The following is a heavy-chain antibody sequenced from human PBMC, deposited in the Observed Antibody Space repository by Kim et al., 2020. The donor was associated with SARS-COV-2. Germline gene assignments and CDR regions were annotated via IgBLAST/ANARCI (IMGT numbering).Heavy chain of an antibody. Sequence: LSLTCAASGFTFSSYGMHWVRQAPGKGLEWVAVIWYDGSNKYYADSVKGRFTISRDNSKNTLYLQMNSLRAEDTAVYYCARDQDYGDSNFDYWGQGTLVTVSS. CDR1: GFTFSSYG. V-gene: IGHV3-33*01. J-gene: IGHJ4*02. CDR2: IWYDGSNK. CDR3: ARDQDYGDSNFDY. D-gene: IGHD4-17*01.